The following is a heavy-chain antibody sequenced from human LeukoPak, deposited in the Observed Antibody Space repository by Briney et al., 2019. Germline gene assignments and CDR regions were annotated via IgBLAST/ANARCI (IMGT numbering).Heavy chain of an antibody. CDR2: INPNSGGT. J-gene: IGHJ3*02. D-gene: IGHD2-2*01. V-gene: IGHV1-2*02. Sequence: ASVKASCKASGYTFTGYYMHWVRQAPGQGLEWMGWINPNSGGTNYAQKFQGRVTMTRDTSISTAYMELSRLRSDDTAVYYCARDQGFCSSTSCLLNAFDIWGQGTMVTVSS. CDR1: GYTFTGYY. CDR3: ARDQGFCSSTSCLLNAFDI.